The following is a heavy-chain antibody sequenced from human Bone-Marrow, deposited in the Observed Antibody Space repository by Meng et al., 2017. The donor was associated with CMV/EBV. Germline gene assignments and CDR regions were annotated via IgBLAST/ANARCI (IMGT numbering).Heavy chain of an antibody. CDR1: GGSISSSSYY. Sequence: SETLSLTCTVSGGSISSSSYYWGWIRQPPGKGLEWIGEINHSGSTNYNPSLKSRVTISVDTSKNQFSLKLSSVTAADTAVYYCARGRCSSTSCYTPYWGQGTLVTGSS. D-gene: IGHD2-2*02. J-gene: IGHJ4*02. V-gene: IGHV4-39*07. CDR2: INHSGST. CDR3: ARGRCSSTSCYTPY.